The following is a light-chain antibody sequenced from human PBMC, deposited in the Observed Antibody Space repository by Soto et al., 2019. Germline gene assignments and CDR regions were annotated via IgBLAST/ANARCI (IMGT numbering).Light chain of an antibody. J-gene: IGKJ1*01. V-gene: IGKV3-11*01. CDR1: QSVSNNY. CDR3: QQRGNWPRT. Sequence: ICFTQSPGSLPPSPGEIATVSCRXRQSVSNNYLAWYQQKPGQAPRLLIYGASNRATGIPGRFSGSGSGTDFTLTISSLEPEDFAVYYCQQRGNWPRTFGQGTKVDIK. CDR2: GAS.